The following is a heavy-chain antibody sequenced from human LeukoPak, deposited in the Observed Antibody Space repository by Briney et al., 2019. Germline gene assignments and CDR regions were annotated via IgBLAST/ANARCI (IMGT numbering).Heavy chain of an antibody. CDR2: INSDGSST. J-gene: IGHJ6*02. Sequence: PGGSLRLSCAASGFTFSTYWMHWVRQAPGKGLVWVSRINSDGSSTIYADSVKGRFTISRDNAKNSLYLQMNSLRAEDTAVYYCARGYCSSTSCHQPYYYYGMDVWGQGTTVTVSS. CDR3: ARGYCSSTSCHQPYYYYGMDV. D-gene: IGHD2-2*01. CDR1: GFTFSTYW. V-gene: IGHV3-74*01.